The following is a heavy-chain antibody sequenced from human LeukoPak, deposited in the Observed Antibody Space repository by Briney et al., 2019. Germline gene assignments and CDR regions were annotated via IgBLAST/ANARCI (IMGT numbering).Heavy chain of an antibody. J-gene: IGHJ4*02. CDR1: GGSISSYY. V-gene: IGHV4-59*01. Sequence: PSETLSLTCTVSGGSISSYYWGWIRQPPGKGLEWIGYIYYSGSTNYNPSLKSRVTISVDTSKNQFSLKLSSVTAADTAVYYCARGGGSSSWYAFLDYWGQGTLVTVSS. D-gene: IGHD6-13*01. CDR2: IYYSGST. CDR3: ARGGGSSSWYAFLDY.